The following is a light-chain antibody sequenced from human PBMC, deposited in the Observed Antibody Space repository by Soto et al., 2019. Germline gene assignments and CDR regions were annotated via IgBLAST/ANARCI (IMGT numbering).Light chain of an antibody. CDR2: DGS. J-gene: IGKJ1*01. V-gene: IGKV3-11*01. CDR1: QNLHSF. CDR3: QQRTRWPMT. Sequence: TRSPATLSVSPGERVTLSCMDIQNLHSFLNWYQQRPGQAPRPLIYDGSKRAAGVPDRISGDGSGTDYTLTISSLEPEDFAVYYCQQRTRWPMTFGQGTKVDIK.